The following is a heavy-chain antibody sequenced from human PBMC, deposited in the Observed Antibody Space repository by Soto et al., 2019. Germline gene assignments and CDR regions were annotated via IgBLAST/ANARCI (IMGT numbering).Heavy chain of an antibody. J-gene: IGHJ4*02. CDR3: ARERLLLGGAEY. CDR1: GFSFSDYY. Sequence: QVQLVESGGGLVKPGGSLRLSCAASGFSFSDYYMTWIRQAPGKGLEWLSYISSSGSIIYYADSVKGRFTISRDNAKNSVCLQMNSLRAEDTAVYYCARERLLLGGAEYWGQGTLVTVSS. D-gene: IGHD2-15*01. CDR2: ISSSGSII. V-gene: IGHV3-11*01.